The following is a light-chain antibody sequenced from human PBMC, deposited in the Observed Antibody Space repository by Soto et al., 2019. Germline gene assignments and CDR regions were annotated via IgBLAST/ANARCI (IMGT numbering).Light chain of an antibody. Sequence: DIQLTQSPSFLSASVGDRVTITCRASQGISSYLAWYQQKPGKAPKLLIYAASTLQCGVPSRFSGSGSGTEFTLTISSLQPEDFATYYGQQLNSYPLTFGGGTKVEIK. CDR3: QQLNSYPLT. CDR1: QGISSY. V-gene: IGKV1-9*01. CDR2: AAS. J-gene: IGKJ4*01.